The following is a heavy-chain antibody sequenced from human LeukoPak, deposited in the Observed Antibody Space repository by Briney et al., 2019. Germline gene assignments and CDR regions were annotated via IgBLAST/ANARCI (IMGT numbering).Heavy chain of an antibody. CDR2: IGYDGNNK. J-gene: IGHJ4*02. CDR3: AKVEGSSWPFDY. D-gene: IGHD6-13*01. Sequence: QPGGSLRLSCAASGFTFSSYGMHWVRQAPGKGLEWVTFIGYDGNNKYYTDSVKGRFTVSRDSSKNTLYLQMNSLRADDTAVYYCAKVEGSSWPFDYWGQGTLVTVSS. CDR1: GFTFSSYG. V-gene: IGHV3-30*02.